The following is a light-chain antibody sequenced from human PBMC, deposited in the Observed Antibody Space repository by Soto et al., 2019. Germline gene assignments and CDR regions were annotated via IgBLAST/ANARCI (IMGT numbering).Light chain of an antibody. CDR1: QTIRSNF. CDR3: QHYDRSSCHT. V-gene: IGKV3-20*01. CDR2: TAS. Sequence: EVVLTQSPATLSLSPGERATLSCRASQTIRSNFLTWYQQKPGQAPGLLIYTASTRAAGIPDRFSGSGSGTDSPLTISRLEPEDFAVYYCQHYDRSSCHTFGQGTKLQIK. J-gene: IGKJ2*01.